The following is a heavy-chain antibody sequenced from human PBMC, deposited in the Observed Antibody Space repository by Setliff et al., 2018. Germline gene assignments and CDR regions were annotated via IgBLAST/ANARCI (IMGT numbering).Heavy chain of an antibody. CDR2: VDHSGNT. Sequence: PLETLSLTCTVSGDSISRSTYYWGWIRQSPGKGLDWIGTVDHSGNTFYNPSLKSRVTISVDTSKNQLSLKLASVTAADTAVYYCARRDSTGYYGYSFDFWGQGTLVTVSS. D-gene: IGHD3-22*01. CDR1: GDSISRSTYY. V-gene: IGHV4-39*01. CDR3: ARRDSTGYYGYSFDF. J-gene: IGHJ4*02.